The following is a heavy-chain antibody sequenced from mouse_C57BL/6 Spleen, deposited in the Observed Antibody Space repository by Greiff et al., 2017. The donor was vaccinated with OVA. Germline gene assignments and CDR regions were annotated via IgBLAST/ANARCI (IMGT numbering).Heavy chain of an antibody. J-gene: IGHJ4*01. CDR1: GFSLTSYG. D-gene: IGHD2-5*01. CDR2: IWSGGST. V-gene: IGHV2-2*02. CDR3: ARSYINYSSYYAMDY. Sequence: VQLQQSGPGLVQPSQSLSITCTVSGFSLTSYGVHWVRQSPGKGLEWLGVIWSGGSTDYTAAFISRLSISKDNSKSQVFFKMNRLQANDTARYSCARSYINYSSYYAMDYWGQGTSVTVSS.